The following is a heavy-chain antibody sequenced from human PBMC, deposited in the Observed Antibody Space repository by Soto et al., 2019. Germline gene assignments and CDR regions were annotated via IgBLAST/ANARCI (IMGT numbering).Heavy chain of an antibody. J-gene: IGHJ5*02. V-gene: IGHV4-59*08. CDR2: IYHSGST. Sequence: SETLSLTCAVSGGSISNYYWSWIRQPPGKGLEWIGEIYHSGSTNYKPSLKSRVTISVDKSKNQFSLKLTSVTAADTAVYYCARHPIRYYDVLTGQIVYPEFNWVDPWGHGILVT. CDR1: GGSISNYY. D-gene: IGHD3-9*01. CDR3: ARHPIRYYDVLTGQIVYPEFNWVDP.